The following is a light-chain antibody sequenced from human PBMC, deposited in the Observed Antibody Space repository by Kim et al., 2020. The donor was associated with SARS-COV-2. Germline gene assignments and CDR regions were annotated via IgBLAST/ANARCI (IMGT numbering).Light chain of an antibody. J-gene: IGLJ3*02. CDR3: QAWDSSTEWV. Sequence: SPGQTASITCSGDKLGDKYACWYQQKPGQSPVLVIYQDSKRPSGIPERFSGSNTGNTATLTISGTQAMDEADYYGQAWDSSTEWVFGGGTQLTVL. CDR2: QDS. V-gene: IGLV3-1*01. CDR1: KLGDKY.